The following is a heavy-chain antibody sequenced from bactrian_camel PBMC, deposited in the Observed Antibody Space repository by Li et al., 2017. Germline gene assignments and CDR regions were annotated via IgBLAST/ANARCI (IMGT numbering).Heavy chain of an antibody. Sequence: HVQLVESGGGSVQAGGSLRLSCVASGYWSNSNCMAWFRRPSGREREGVAAIDADGRSYYKDSVKDRFTISKDNAKNTLYLQMNSLKSEDTALYYCATGQPRGWMTGSNYWGQGTQVTVS. CDR3: ATGQPRGWMTGSNY. V-gene: IGHV3S1*01. CDR1: GYWSNSNC. D-gene: IGHD3*01. CDR2: IDADGRS. J-gene: IGHJ4*01.